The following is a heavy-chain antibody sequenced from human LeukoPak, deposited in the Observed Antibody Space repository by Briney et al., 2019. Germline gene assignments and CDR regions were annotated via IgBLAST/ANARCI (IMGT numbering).Heavy chain of an antibody. J-gene: IGHJ3*02. V-gene: IGHV1-2*02. CDR1: GYTFTGYY. Sequence: ASVKVSCKASGYTFTGYYMHWVRQAPGQGLEWMGWINPNSGGTNYAQKFQGRVTMTRDTSISTAYMELSRLRSDDTAVYYCAREGNDISTGYFSLTPDAFDIWGQGTMVTVSS. CDR2: INPNSGGT. D-gene: IGHD3-9*01. CDR3: AREGNDISTGYFSLTPDAFDI.